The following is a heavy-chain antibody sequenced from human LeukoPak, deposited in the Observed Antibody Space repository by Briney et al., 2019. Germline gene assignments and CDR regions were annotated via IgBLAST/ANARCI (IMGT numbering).Heavy chain of an antibody. V-gene: IGHV3-7*03. CDR2: IKEDGSVR. CDR3: ARGLTIKRYDILTGYYFPDRGGYYYGMDV. J-gene: IGHJ6*02. D-gene: IGHD3-9*01. Sequence: AGGSLRLSCEGSAFIFSGHWMNWVRQTPGKGLEWVASIKEDGSVRQYVDSVKGRFSISRDNTKGSLFLQLNSLRAEDTAVYYCARGLTIKRYDILTGYYFPDRGGYYYGMDVWGQGTTVTVSS. CDR1: AFIFSGHW.